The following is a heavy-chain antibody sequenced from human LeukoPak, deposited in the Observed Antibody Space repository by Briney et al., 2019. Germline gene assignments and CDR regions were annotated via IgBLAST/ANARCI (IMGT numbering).Heavy chain of an antibody. CDR3: AKSYSGSWYCLGY. V-gene: IGHV3-23*01. CDR1: GFTFSSYA. Sequence: PGGSLRLSCAASGFTFSSYAMTWVRQAPGKGLEWVSTITGSGGSTYYADSVKGRFTISRDNSKNTLYLQMNSLRAEDTAVYFCAKSYSGSWYCLGYWGQGTLVTVSS. J-gene: IGHJ4*02. CDR2: ITGSGGST. D-gene: IGHD6-13*01.